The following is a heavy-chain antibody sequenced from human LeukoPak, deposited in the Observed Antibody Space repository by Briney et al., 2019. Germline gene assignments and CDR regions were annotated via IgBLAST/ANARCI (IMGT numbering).Heavy chain of an antibody. J-gene: IGHJ4*02. CDR2: IYYSGST. CDR1: GGSISSYY. Sequence: SQTLSLTCTVSGGSISSYYWSWIRQPPGKGLEWIGYIYYSGSTNYNPSLKSRVTISVDTSKNQFSLKLSSVTAADTAVYYCARADLEMATLFDYWGQGTLVTVSS. D-gene: IGHD5-24*01. V-gene: IGHV4-59*01. CDR3: ARADLEMATLFDY.